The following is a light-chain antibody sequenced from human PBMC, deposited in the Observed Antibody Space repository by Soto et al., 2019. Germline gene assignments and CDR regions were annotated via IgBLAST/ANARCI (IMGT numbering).Light chain of an antibody. CDR2: DAS. CDR3: QQYNSYPWT. Sequence: DIQMTQSPSTLSASVGDRVTITCRASQSISSWLAWYQQKPGKAPKLLIYDASSLESGAPSRFSGSGSGTEFTLTISSPQPDDFATYYCQQYNSYPWTLGQGTKVDIK. V-gene: IGKV1-5*01. J-gene: IGKJ1*01. CDR1: QSISSW.